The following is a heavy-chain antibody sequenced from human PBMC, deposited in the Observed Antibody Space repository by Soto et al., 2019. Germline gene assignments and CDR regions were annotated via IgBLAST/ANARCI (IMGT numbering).Heavy chain of an antibody. Sequence: GGSLRLSCEASGFTFGDYGMNWVRQAPGKGLEWVSYISSSTSTIYYADSVKGRFTISRDNAKNSLYLQMNSLSAEDTAVYYCARPYYDVLTAYYTGLDYWGQGTLVTVSS. V-gene: IGHV3-48*01. CDR3: ARPYYDVLTAYYTGLDY. CDR2: ISSSTSTI. CDR1: GFTFGDYG. D-gene: IGHD3-9*01. J-gene: IGHJ4*02.